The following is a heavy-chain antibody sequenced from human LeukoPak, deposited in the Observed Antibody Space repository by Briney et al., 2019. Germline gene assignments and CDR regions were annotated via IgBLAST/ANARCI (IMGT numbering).Heavy chain of an antibody. CDR3: AGGYCSSTSCYPYNWFDP. CDR2: ISSSSSYI. V-gene: IGHV3-21*01. J-gene: IGHJ5*02. Sequence: GGSLRLSCAASGFTFSSYSMNWVRQAPGKGLEWVSSISSSSSYIYYADSVKGRFTISRDNAKNSLYLQMNSLRAEDTAVYYCAGGYCSSTSCYPYNWFDPWGQGTLVTVSS. CDR1: GFTFSSYS. D-gene: IGHD2-2*01.